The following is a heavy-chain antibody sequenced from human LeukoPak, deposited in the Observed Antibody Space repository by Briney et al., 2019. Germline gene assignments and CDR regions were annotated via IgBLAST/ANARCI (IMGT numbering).Heavy chain of an antibody. CDR3: AKDPNGDHISTFDI. V-gene: IGHV3-23*01. Sequence: GGSLRLSCATSQFNFNKFGMTWVRQAPGKGLEWVSSISGNGGSTQYADSVQGRFAISRDNSKNTLYLQMNSLRAEDTAVYFCAKDPNGDHISTFDIWGQGTMVTVSS. J-gene: IGHJ3*02. CDR1: QFNFNKFG. CDR2: ISGNGGST. D-gene: IGHD4-17*01.